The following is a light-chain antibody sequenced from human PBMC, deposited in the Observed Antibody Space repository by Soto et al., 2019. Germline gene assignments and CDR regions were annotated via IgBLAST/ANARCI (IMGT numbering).Light chain of an antibody. J-gene: IGKJ1*01. V-gene: IGKV3-20*01. CDR2: GAS. CDR3: QQYGSPRCP. CDR1: QSVSSSY. Sequence: EIVLTQSPCTLSLYPGERATLSCRASQSVSSSYLAWYQQKPGQAPRLLIYGASSRATGIPDRFSGSGSGTDFTLTISRLEPEDFAVYYCQQYGSPRCPSGQVTKVDI.